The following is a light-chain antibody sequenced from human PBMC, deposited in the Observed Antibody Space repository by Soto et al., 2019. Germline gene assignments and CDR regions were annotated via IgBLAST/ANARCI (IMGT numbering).Light chain of an antibody. V-gene: IGKV3-11*01. CDR1: QSVSSY. J-gene: IGKJ1*01. CDR2: DTS. CDR3: QQRSNWPVT. Sequence: EIALTQSPATLSLSPGEGATLSCRASQSVSSYLAWYQQKPGQAPRLLIYDTSNRATGIPARFSGSGSGTDFTLTISSLEPEDFAVYYCQQRSNWPVTFGLGTKVEV.